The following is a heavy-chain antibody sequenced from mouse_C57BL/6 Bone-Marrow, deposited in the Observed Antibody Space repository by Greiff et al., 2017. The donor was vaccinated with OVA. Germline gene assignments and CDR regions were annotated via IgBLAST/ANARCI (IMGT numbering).Heavy chain of an antibody. CDR2: ISDGGSYT. CDR1: GFTFSSYA. D-gene: IGHD2-4*01. V-gene: IGHV5-4*01. CDR3: ARGSYYDYAWFAY. J-gene: IGHJ3*01. Sequence: DVQLVESGGGLVKPGGSLKLSCAASGFTFSSYAMSWVRQTPEKRLEWVATISDGGSYTYYPDNVKGRFTISRDNAKNNLYLQMSHLKSEDTAMYYCARGSYYDYAWFAYWGQGTLVTVSA.